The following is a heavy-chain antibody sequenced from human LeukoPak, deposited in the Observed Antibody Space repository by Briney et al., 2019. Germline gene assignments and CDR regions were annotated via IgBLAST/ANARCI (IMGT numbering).Heavy chain of an antibody. J-gene: IGHJ5*02. V-gene: IGHV4-59*01. CDR3: ARGGASGSHLHWFDP. CDR2: IFYTGSN. CDR1: GGSISSSY. D-gene: IGHD3-10*01. Sequence: SETLSLTCSVSGGSISSSYWSWIRQAPGKGPEWIGYIFYTGSNDYSPSLKSRVTISVDTSKNQFSLKLSSVTAADTAVYYCARGGASGSHLHWFDPWGQGTLVTVSS.